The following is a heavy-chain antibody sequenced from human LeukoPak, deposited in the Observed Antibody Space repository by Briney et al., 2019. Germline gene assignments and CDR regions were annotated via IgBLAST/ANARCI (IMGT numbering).Heavy chain of an antibody. CDR1: GFTFSSYA. J-gene: IGHJ4*02. V-gene: IGHV3-23*01. Sequence: GGSLRLSCAASGFTFSSYAMSWVRQAPGKGLEWVSGISGSGDNTYYADSVKGRFTISRDNSKNTLYVQVNSLGTEDTAAYYCAKGSYYDSSGSFYFDYWGRKPWSPSPQ. D-gene: IGHD3-22*01. CDR3: AKGSYYDSSGSFYFDY. CDR2: ISGSGDNT.